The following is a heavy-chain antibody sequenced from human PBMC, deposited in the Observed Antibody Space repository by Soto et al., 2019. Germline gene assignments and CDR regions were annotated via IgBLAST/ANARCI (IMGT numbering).Heavy chain of an antibody. Sequence: ASVKVSCKASGYTFTSYGISWVRQAPGQGLEWMGWISAYNGNTNYAQKLQGRVTMTTDTSTSTAYMELRSLRAEDTAVYYCARDSHRAYERKYMVRGGPDAFDIWGQGTMVTVSS. J-gene: IGHJ3*02. D-gene: IGHD3-10*01. V-gene: IGHV1-18*01. CDR3: ARDSHRAYERKYMVRGGPDAFDI. CDR2: ISAYNGNT. CDR1: GYTFTSYG.